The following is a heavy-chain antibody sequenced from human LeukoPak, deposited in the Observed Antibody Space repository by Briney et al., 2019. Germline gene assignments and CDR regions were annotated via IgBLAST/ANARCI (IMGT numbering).Heavy chain of an antibody. CDR1: GGSISSYY. J-gene: IGHJ4*02. Sequence: PSETLSLTCTVSGGSISSYYWSWIRQPPGKGLEWIGYIYYSGSTNYSLSLKSRVTISVDTSKNQFSLKLSSVTAADTAVYYCARVRYGDYAYYFDYWGQGTLVTVSS. D-gene: IGHD4-17*01. V-gene: IGHV4-59*01. CDR3: ARVRYGDYAYYFDY. CDR2: IYYSGST.